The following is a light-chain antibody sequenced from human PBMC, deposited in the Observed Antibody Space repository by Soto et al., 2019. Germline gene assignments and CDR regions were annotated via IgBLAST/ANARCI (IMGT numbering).Light chain of an antibody. J-gene: IGLJ1*01. V-gene: IGLV2-14*01. Sequence: QSALTQPASVSGSPGQSITISCTGTSSDVGGYNYVSWYQQHPGKAPKLMIYDVSNRPSGVSNRFSGSKSGNTASLNISGLQAEDEADYCCSSYTSSSTLYVFGTGTKVTVL. CDR3: SSYTSSSTLYV. CDR2: DVS. CDR1: SSDVGGYNY.